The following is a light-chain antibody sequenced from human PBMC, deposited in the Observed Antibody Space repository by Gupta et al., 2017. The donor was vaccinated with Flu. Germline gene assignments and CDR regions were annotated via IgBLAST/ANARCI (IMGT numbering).Light chain of an antibody. V-gene: IGLV1-40*01. J-gene: IGLJ2*01. CDR2: GNS. Sequence: QPVLTPPPSLSWAPGQRVTISCTGSSYNIGAGYDVHWYQQLPGTTPNLLIYGNSKRPAGVPARFSGSKSGTAASLAITGRQEEEEADYYCQSDDSSRSTVFGGGTKLTVL. CDR3: QSDDSSRSTV. CDR1: SYNIGAGYD.